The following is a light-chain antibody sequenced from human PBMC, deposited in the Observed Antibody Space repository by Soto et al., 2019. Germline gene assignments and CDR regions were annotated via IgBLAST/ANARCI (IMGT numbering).Light chain of an antibody. CDR3: QQRSNWSPYT. CDR1: QSVSTY. V-gene: IGKV3-11*01. Sequence: EIVLTQSPATLSLSPGERATLSCRASQSVSTYLAWYQQKPGQAPRLLIYDASSWATGIPARCSGSGSGTDFTLTISSLGPEDFAVYYCQQRSNWSPYTLVQGTSLEIK. CDR2: DAS. J-gene: IGKJ2*01.